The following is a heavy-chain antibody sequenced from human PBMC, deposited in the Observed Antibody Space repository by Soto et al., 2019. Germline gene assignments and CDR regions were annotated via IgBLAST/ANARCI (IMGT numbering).Heavy chain of an antibody. CDR1: GGSITTGGRY. J-gene: IGHJ3*02. Sequence: QVRLQEWGPGLVKPSQTLSLKCSVSGGSITTGGRYWSWIRQLLGKGLEWIGDIYYSGNTYYNASLNRRVTISVEAAKNHFSLQLSTVTAADTAVYYCAQALVFTGGDGFDIWGQGRLVTVSS. CDR3: AQALVFTGGDGFDI. D-gene: IGHD1-1*01. V-gene: IGHV4-31*02. CDR2: IYYSGNT.